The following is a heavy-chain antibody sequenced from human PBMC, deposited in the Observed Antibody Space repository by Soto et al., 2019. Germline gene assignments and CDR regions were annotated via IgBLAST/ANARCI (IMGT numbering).Heavy chain of an antibody. CDR2: IYYSGST. Sequence: SSETQSHTSTVAGGYIIGGGGYWSWIRQHPEKGQEWIGYIYYSGSTYYNPSLKSRVTISVDTSKNQFSMKLSSVTAADTAVYYCARAVVVVAATLSYYYYGMDVWGQGTTVTVSS. J-gene: IGHJ6*02. D-gene: IGHD2-15*01. V-gene: IGHV4-31*03. CDR1: GGYIIGGGGY. CDR3: ARAVVVVAATLSYYYYGMDV.